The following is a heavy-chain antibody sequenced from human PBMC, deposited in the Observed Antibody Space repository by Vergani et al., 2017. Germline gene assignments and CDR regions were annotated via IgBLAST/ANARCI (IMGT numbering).Heavy chain of an antibody. V-gene: IGHV3-21*01. CDR2: ISSSISYI. Sequence: EVQLVESGGGLVKPGGSLRLSCAASGFTFSSYSMNWVRQAPGKGLEWVSTISSSISYIYYADSVKGRFTISREHAKTSLYLQMNSLRAEDTAVYYCARDRGSSGRPHWGQGTLVTVSS. CDR1: GFTFSSYS. D-gene: IGHD3-22*01. CDR3: ARDRGSSGRPH. J-gene: IGHJ4*02.